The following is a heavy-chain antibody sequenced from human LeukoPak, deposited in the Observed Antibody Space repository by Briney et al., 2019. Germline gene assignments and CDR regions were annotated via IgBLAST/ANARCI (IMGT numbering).Heavy chain of an antibody. J-gene: IGHJ5*02. Sequence: ASVKVSCKASGGTFSSYAISWVRQAPGQGLEWMGGIIHIFGTANYAQKFQGRVTITADESTSTAYMELSSLRSEDTAVYYCASTLGYCSGGSCSHWFDPWGQGTLVTVSS. V-gene: IGHV1-69*01. CDR1: GGTFSSYA. CDR2: IIHIFGTA. D-gene: IGHD2-15*01. CDR3: ASTLGYCSGGSCSHWFDP.